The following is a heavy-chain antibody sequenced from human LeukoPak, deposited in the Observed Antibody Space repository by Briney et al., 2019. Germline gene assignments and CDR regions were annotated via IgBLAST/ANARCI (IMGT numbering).Heavy chain of an antibody. Sequence: PSETLSLTCTVSGGSISSGSYYWSWIRQPAGKGLEWIGRIYNSGSTNYNPSLKSRVTISVDTSKKQFSLKLSSVTAADTAVYYCARVRGSSGSYEYYHYMDVWGKGTTVTISS. CDR3: ARVRGSSGSYEYYHYMDV. D-gene: IGHD1-26*01. CDR1: GGSISSGSYY. J-gene: IGHJ6*03. CDR2: IYNSGST. V-gene: IGHV4-61*02.